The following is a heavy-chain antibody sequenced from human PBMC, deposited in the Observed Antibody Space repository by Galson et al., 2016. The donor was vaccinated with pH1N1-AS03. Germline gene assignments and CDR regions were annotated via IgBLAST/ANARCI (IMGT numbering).Heavy chain of an antibody. CDR3: ARGPVSYSNYWFPPPDY. CDR2: ISGNGVST. D-gene: IGHD6-13*01. CDR1: GFTFSSYA. Sequence: SLRLSCAAAGFTFSSYAMYWVRQAPGKGLEYDSAISGNGVSTYYANSVKGRFTISRDNSKNTLYLQMGSLRAEDMAVYYCARGPVSYSNYWFPPPDYWGQGTLVTVSS. J-gene: IGHJ4*02. V-gene: IGHV3-64*01.